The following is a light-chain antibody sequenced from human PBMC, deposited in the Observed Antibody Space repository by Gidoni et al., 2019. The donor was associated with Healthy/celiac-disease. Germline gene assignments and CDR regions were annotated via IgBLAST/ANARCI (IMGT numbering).Light chain of an antibody. J-gene: IGKJ1*01. Sequence: DIQMTQSPSSLSASVGDRVTITCQASQDISNYFYWYQQKPGKAPKLLIYDASNLETGVPSRFSGSGSGTYVTFTISILQPEDIATYYCQQYDNLLTFGQGTKVEIK. CDR1: QDISNY. CDR2: DAS. CDR3: QQYDNLLT. V-gene: IGKV1-33*01.